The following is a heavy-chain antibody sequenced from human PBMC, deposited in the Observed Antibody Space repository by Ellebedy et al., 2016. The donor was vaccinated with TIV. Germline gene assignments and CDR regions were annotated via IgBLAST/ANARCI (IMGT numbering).Heavy chain of an antibody. CDR2: IDPSDSYT. CDR1: GYSFTSYW. CDR3: ARHADSSGWYYFDY. V-gene: IGHV5-10-1*01. D-gene: IGHD6-19*01. Sequence: KVSCKGSGYSFTSYWISWVRQMPGKGLEWMGRIDPSDSYTNYSPSFQGHVTISADKSISTAYLQWSSLKASDTAMYYCARHADSSGWYYFDYWGQGTLVTVSS. J-gene: IGHJ4*02.